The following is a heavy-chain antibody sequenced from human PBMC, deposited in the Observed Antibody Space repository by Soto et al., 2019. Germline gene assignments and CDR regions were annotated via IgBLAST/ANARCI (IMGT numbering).Heavy chain of an antibody. J-gene: IGHJ6*03. CDR3: ASLGYCSSTSCPLHYYYYYMDV. D-gene: IGHD2-2*01. CDR2: INHSGST. V-gene: IGHV4-34*01. Sequence: SETLSLTCAVYGGSFSGYYWSWIRQPPGKGLEWIGEINHSGSTNYNPSLKSRVTISVDTSKNQFSLKLSSVTAADTAVYYCASLGYCSSTSCPLHYYYYYMDVWGKGTTVTVSS. CDR1: GGSFSGYY.